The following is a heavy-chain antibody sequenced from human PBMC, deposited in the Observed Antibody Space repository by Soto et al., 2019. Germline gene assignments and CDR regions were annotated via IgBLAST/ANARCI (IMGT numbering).Heavy chain of an antibody. CDR3: ARGRQHDYGDYYYYGMDV. CDR2: MNPNSGNT. D-gene: IGHD4-17*01. CDR1: GYTFTSYD. V-gene: IGHV1-8*01. J-gene: IGHJ6*02. Sequence: SVKVSCKASGYTFTSYDINWVRQATVQGLEWMGWMNPNSGNTGYAQKFQGRVTMTRNTSISTAYMELSSLRSEDTAVYYCARGRQHDYGDYYYYGMDVWGQGTTVTVSS.